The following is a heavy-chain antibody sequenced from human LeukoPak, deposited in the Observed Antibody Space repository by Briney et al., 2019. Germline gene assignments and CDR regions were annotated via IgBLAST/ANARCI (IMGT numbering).Heavy chain of an antibody. Sequence: GGSLRLSCAGPGFMFHDYTIHWVRQAPGKGLEWVSLISGDGGSTFYADSVKGRFTISRDNSKNSLYLQMNSLRSDDTALYYCARESESSGWYDYWGQGTLVTVSS. J-gene: IGHJ4*02. CDR3: ARESESSGWYDY. CDR2: ISGDGGST. D-gene: IGHD6-19*01. V-gene: IGHV3-43*02. CDR1: GFMFHDYT.